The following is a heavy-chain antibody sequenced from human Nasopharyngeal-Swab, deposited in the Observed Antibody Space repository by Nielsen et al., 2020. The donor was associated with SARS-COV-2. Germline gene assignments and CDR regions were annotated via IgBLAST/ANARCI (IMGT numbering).Heavy chain of an antibody. D-gene: IGHD2-15*01. CDR3: ATELVVAAGGSYYYYGMDV. CDR1: GSPFSRYA. Sequence: GESLTLSCASSGSPFSRYAMTLVPQAPGKGLEWVSGISASGGSTDHADSVKGRFTLSRDNSKNTLYLQMNSLRAEDTAVYYCATELVVAAGGSYYYYGMDVWGQGTTVTVSS. V-gene: IGHV3-23*01. CDR2: ISASGGST. J-gene: IGHJ6*02.